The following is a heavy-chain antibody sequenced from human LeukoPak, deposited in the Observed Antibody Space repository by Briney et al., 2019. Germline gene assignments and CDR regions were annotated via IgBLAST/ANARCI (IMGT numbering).Heavy chain of an antibody. CDR3: ATDRDNSDWQKRFDS. D-gene: IGHD2-21*02. J-gene: IGHJ4*02. V-gene: IGHV3-7*01. CDR2: INQDASEI. Sequence: PGGSLRLSCAASGFTFSTYWMNWYRQAPGKGLEWVGNINQDASEINYVDSVRGRFTISRDNAKNPLHLQMNSLRAEDTAVYYCATDRDNSDWQKRFDSWGQGTLVTVSS. CDR1: GFTFSTYW.